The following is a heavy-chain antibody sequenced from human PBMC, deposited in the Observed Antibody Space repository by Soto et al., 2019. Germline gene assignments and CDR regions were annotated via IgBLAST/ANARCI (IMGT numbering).Heavy chain of an antibody. CDR1: GGSISSSSYY. D-gene: IGHD6-19*01. CDR2: IYYSGST. J-gene: IGHJ4*02. V-gene: IGHV4-39*01. CDR3: ARPSSSSGWFDY. Sequence: QLQLQESGPGLVKPSETLSLTCTVSGGSISSSSYYWGWIRQPPGKGLEWIGSIYYSGSTYYNPSLKSRVTISVDTSKNQFSLKLSSVTAADTAVYYCARPSSSSGWFDYWGQGTLVTVSS.